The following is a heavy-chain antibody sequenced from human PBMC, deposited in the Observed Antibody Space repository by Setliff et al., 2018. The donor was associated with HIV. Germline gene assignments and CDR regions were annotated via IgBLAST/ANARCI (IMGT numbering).Heavy chain of an antibody. D-gene: IGHD3-9*01. V-gene: IGHV1-46*01. CDR3: VRAFDQDFHN. CDR1: GYYPSIDY. Sequence: ASVKVSCKTFGYYPSIDYMHWVRRAPGRGLEWLGVVHPFHDILGSNADYAQKFQGRISITWDSSGNILFLELGPLRSDDSATYYCVRAFDQDFHNWGQGTVVTVSS. J-gene: IGHJ1*01. CDR2: VHPFHDILGSNA.